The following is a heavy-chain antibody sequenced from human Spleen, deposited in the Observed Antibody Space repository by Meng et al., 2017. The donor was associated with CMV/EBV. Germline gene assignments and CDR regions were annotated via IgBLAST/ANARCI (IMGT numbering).Heavy chain of an antibody. CDR1: GTSISTSNW. J-gene: IGHJ4*02. CDR2: VYHSGYT. CDR3: ARVTEYGGNCFDS. D-gene: IGHD2-2*01. Sequence: AVSGTSISTSNWWSWVRQPPGKGLEWIGEVYHSGYTNYNPSLKSRVTMSVDRSKNQFSPKLNSVTAADTAVYYCARVTEYGGNCFDSWGQGTLVTVSS. V-gene: IGHV4-4*02.